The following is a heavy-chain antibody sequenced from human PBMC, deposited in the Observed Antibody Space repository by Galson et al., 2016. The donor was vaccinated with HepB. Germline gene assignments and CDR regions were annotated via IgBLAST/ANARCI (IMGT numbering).Heavy chain of an antibody. D-gene: IGHD6-13*01. CDR1: GFIFNSYS. Sequence: SLRLSCAASGFIFNSYSMNWVRQAPGKGLEWVSSISIRGDYMYYADSVKGRFTISRDNARNSMYLQMNSLRVEDTAVYYCARSKDSGWYSSFDYWGQGTLATVSS. J-gene: IGHJ4*02. V-gene: IGHV3-21*01. CDR3: ARSKDSGWYSSFDY. CDR2: ISIRGDYM.